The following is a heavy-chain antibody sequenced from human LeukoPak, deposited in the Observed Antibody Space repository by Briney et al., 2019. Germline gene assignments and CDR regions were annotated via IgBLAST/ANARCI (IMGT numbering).Heavy chain of an antibody. J-gene: IGHJ3*02. Sequence: QPGGSLRLSCAASGFTFSSYWTHWVRQAPGKGLVWVSRINSDGSSTSYADSVKGRFTISRDNAKNTLYLQMNSLRAEDTAVYYCARDYGDYVDMAFDIWGQGTMVTVSS. CDR1: GFTFSSYW. CDR3: ARDYGDYVDMAFDI. CDR2: INSDGSST. D-gene: IGHD4-17*01. V-gene: IGHV3-74*01.